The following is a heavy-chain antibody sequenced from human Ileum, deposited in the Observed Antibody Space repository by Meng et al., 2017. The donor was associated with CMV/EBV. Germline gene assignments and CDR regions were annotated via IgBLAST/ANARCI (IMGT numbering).Heavy chain of an antibody. CDR2: IYYSGNGKT. Sequence: VSGASISSGGYYWSWIRQHPVKGLEWIGYIYYSGNGKTYYNPSLQSRLTISVDTSKNQFSLKLTSVTAADTAIYYCARATLAKPFDYWGQGTLVTVSS. CDR1: GASISSGGYY. CDR3: ARATLAKPFDY. D-gene: IGHD1-1*01. J-gene: IGHJ4*02. V-gene: IGHV4-31*02.